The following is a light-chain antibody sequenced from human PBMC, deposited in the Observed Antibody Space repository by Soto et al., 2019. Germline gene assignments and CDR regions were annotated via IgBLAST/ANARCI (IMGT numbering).Light chain of an antibody. Sequence: EIVLTQSPGTLSVSPGERATLSCRASQTISSNYLAWYQQKPGQAPSLLIYGTSSRATGIPDRFSGSGSGKDFTLPISRLEPEDSAIYYCQQYVSWTFGQGTKVEIK. CDR1: QTISSNY. V-gene: IGKV3-20*01. J-gene: IGKJ1*01. CDR2: GTS. CDR3: QQYVSWT.